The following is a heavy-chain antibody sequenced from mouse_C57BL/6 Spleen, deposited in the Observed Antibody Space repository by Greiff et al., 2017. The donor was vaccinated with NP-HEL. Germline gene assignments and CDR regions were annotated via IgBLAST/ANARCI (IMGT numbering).Heavy chain of an antibody. J-gene: IGHJ4*01. V-gene: IGHV1-36*01. Sequence: EVMLVESGPVLVKPGPSVKISCKASGFTFTDYYMHWVKQSHGKSLEWIGLVYPYNGGTSYNQKFKGKATLTVDTSPSTAYMELNSLTSEDSAVYYWARSGLTTVDYYAMDYWGQGTSVTVSS. CDR1: GFTFTDYY. CDR3: ARSGLTTVDYYAMDY. CDR2: VYPYNGGT. D-gene: IGHD1-1*01.